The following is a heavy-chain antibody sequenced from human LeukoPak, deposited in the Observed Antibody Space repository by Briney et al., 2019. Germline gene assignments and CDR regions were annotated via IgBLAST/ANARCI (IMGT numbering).Heavy chain of an antibody. CDR2: ISGSGGST. D-gene: IGHD3-9*01. CDR1: GFTFSSNA. CDR3: AKATGGGATLRYFDWSQYYYYGMDV. Sequence: PGGSLRLSCAASGFTFSSNAMNWVRQAPGKGLEWVSGISGSGGSTYYADSVKGRFTISRDNSKNTLYLQMNSLRAEDTAVYYCAKATGGGATLRYFDWSQYYYYGMDVWGQGTTVTVSS. J-gene: IGHJ6*02. V-gene: IGHV3-23*01.